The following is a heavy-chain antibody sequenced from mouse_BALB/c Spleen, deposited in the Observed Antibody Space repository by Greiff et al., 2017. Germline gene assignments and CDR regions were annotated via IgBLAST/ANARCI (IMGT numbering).Heavy chain of an antibody. D-gene: IGHD2-4*01. Sequence: VKLMESGPGILQPSQTLSLTCSSSGFSLSTSGMGVSWIRQPSGKGLEWLAHIYWDDDKRYNPSLKSRLTISKDTSRNQVFLKITSVDTADTATYYCARRADYDEVDYWGQGTSVTVSS. CDR3: ARRADYDEVDY. CDR2: IYWDDDK. CDR1: GFSLSTSGMG. J-gene: IGHJ4*01. V-gene: IGHV8-12*01.